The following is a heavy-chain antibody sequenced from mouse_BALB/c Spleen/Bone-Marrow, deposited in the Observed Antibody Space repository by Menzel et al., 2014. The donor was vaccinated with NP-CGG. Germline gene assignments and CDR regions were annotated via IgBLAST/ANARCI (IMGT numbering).Heavy chain of an antibody. Sequence: EVKLVESGGGLVQPGGSMKLSCVASGFTFSNYWMNWVRQSPEKGLEWVAEIRSKSNNYATHYAESVKGRFTISRDDSKSSVYLQTNNLRAEDTGIYYCTTGFAYWGQGTLVTVSA. CDR2: IRSKSNNYAT. J-gene: IGHJ3*01. CDR1: GFTFSNYW. V-gene: IGHV6-6*02. CDR3: TTGFAY.